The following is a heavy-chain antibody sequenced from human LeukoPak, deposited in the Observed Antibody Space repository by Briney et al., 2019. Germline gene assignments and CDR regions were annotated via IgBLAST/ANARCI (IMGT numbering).Heavy chain of an antibody. CDR3: ARSCSGGTCSTD. CDR1: GGSISSGGYY. J-gene: IGHJ4*02. CDR2: IYTSGSI. V-gene: IGHV4-61*02. Sequence: SETLSLTCTVSGGSISSGGYYWSRIRQPAGKGLEWIGRIYTSGSINYNPSLKSRVTISVDTSKNQFSLELSSVTAADTAVYYCARSCSGGTCSTDWGQGTLVTVSS. D-gene: IGHD2-15*01.